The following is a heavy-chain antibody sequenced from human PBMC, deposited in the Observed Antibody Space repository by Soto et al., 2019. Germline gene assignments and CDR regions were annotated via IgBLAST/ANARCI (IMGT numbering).Heavy chain of an antibody. CDR2: IYHSGST. D-gene: IGHD3-22*01. J-gene: IGHJ5*02. CDR1: GGSISSGGYS. CDR3: ARGGPYYYDSSGYPTPTNWFDP. Sequence: TSETLSLTCAVSGGSISSGGYSWSWIRQPPGKGLEWIGYIYHSGSTYYNPSLKSRVTISVDRSKNQFSLKLSSVTAADTAVYYCARGGPYYYDSSGYPTPTNWFDPWGQGTLVTVSS. V-gene: IGHV4-30-2*01.